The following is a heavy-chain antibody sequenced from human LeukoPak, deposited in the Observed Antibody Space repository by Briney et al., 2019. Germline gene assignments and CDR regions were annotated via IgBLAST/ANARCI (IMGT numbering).Heavy chain of an antibody. D-gene: IGHD3-9*01. CDR2: INHSGST. J-gene: IGHJ3*02. Sequence: SETLSLTCAVYGGSFSGYYWSWIRQPPGKGLEWIGEINHSGSTNYNPSLKSRVTISVDTSKNQFSLKLSSVTAADTAVYYCARQITYYDILTGSLGAFDIWGQGTMVTVSS. CDR1: GGSFSGYY. CDR3: ARQITYYDILTGSLGAFDI. V-gene: IGHV4-34*01.